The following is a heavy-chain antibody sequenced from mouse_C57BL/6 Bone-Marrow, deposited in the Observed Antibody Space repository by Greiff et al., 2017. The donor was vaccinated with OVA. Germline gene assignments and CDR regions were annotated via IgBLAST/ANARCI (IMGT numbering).Heavy chain of an antibody. CDR2: IFPGSGST. J-gene: IGHJ2*01. D-gene: IGHD3-3*01. CDR3: ARRTGWVFDY. V-gene: IGHV1-75*01. CDR1: GYTFTDYY. Sequence: VQLQQSGPELVKPGASVKISCKASGYTFTDYYINWVKQRPGQGLEWIGWIFPGSGSTYYNEKFKGKATLTVDNSSSTAYMLISSLTSEDSAVYFSARRTGWVFDYWGQGTTLTVSS.